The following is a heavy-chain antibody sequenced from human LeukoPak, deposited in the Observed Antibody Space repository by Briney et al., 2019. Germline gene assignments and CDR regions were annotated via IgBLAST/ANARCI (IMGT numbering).Heavy chain of an antibody. D-gene: IGHD6-6*01. CDR1: GASISSYF. V-gene: IGHV4-59*01. Sequence: PSETLSLTCTISGASISSYFWTWIRQPPGKGPEWIGYVYYRGNTNYNPSLQRRVTISVDTSKNQFPLMLNSVTAADTAVYYCAREGLAARRGAFDLWGQGTVVTVSS. J-gene: IGHJ3*01. CDR2: VYYRGNT. CDR3: AREGLAARRGAFDL.